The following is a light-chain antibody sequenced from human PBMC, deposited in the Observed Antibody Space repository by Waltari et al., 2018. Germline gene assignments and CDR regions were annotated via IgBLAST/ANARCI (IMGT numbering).Light chain of an antibody. Sequence: EIVLTQSPGTLSLSPGERATLSCRASQSFTRYLAWYQHKPGQAPRLLIYDASTRAAGIADRFSGSGSGTDFSRTISRLEPEDFAVYYCQHYVSLPGTFGQGTKVEIK. CDR3: QHYVSLPGT. J-gene: IGKJ1*01. V-gene: IGKV3-20*01. CDR2: DAS. CDR1: QSFTRY.